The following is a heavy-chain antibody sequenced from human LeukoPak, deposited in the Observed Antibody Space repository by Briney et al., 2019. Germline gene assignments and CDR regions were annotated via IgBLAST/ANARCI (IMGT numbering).Heavy chain of an antibody. J-gene: IGHJ6*02. Sequence: GASVKVSCKASGDTFTSYDINWVRQATGQGLEWMGWMNPNSGNTGYAQKFQGRVTMTRNTSISTAYMELSSLRSEDTAVYYCASPYYYYYGMDVWGQGTTVTVSS. V-gene: IGHV1-8*01. CDR3: ASPYYYYYGMDV. CDR2: MNPNSGNT. CDR1: GDTFTSYD.